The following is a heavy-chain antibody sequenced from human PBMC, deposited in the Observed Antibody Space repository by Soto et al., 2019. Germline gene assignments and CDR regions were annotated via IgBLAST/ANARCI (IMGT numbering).Heavy chain of an antibody. CDR3: AHRVLRTVFGLVTTTAIYFEF. CDR2: TYWDDYK. D-gene: IGHD3-3*01. Sequence: QITLNESGPTPVKPRQTLTLTCTFSGFSLTTSGVGVGWIRQSPGKAPEWLALTYWDDYKRYSPSLKSRLTITTDTAKNQVVLTMADLDRADTATSYCAHRVLRTVFGLVTTTAIYFEFWGQGTPVAVSS. J-gene: IGHJ4*02. CDR1: GFSLTTSGVG. V-gene: IGHV2-5*02.